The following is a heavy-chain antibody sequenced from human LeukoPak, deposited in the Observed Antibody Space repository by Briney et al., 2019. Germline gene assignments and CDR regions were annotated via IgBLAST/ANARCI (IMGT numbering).Heavy chain of an antibody. CDR2: IYCSGST. CDR1: GASVSSGGYY. Sequence: PSETLSLTCTVSGASVSSGGYYWSWIRQPPGKGPEWIGNIYCSGSTNYNPSLKSRVTISVDTSKNQFSLKVSSVTAADTAVYYCARRGGAGRSFDYWGQGTLVTVSS. V-gene: IGHV4-61*08. D-gene: IGHD2-21*01. CDR3: ARRGGAGRSFDY. J-gene: IGHJ4*02.